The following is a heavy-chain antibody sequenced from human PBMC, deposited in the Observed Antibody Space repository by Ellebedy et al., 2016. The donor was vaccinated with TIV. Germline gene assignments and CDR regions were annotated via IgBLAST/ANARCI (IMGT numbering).Heavy chain of an antibody. V-gene: IGHV1-8*01. CDR2: MNPNSGNT. Sequence: ASVKVSCXASGYTFTSYDINWVRQATGQGLEWMGWMNPNSGNTGYAQKFQGRVTITADESTSTAYMELSSLRSEDTAVYYCARSARDYYDSSGYSWFDPWGQGTLVTVSS. D-gene: IGHD3-22*01. J-gene: IGHJ5*02. CDR1: GYTFTSYD. CDR3: ARSARDYYDSSGYSWFDP.